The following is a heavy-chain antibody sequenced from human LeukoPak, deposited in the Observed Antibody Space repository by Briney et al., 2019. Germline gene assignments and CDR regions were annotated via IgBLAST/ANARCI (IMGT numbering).Heavy chain of an antibody. D-gene: IGHD3-3*01. CDR2: IRQDGSEK. CDR1: GFTFSSYW. V-gene: IGHV3-7*01. J-gene: IGHJ4*02. CDR3: AIDYDFWSGYSWG. Sequence: GGSLRLSRAASGFTFSSYWMSWVRQAPGKGLEWVANIRQDGSEKYYVDSVKGRFTISRDNAKNSLYLQMNSLRAEDTAVYYCAIDYDFWSGYSWGWGQGTLVTVSS.